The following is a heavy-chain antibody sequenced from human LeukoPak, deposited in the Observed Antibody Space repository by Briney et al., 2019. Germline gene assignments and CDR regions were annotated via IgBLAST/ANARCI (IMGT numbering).Heavy chain of an antibody. Sequence: GGSLRLSCVASGFTFSNYWLHWVRQAPGKGLVWVSRIKSDGSSTDYADSVRGRFTISRDNAKNTLYLQMNSLRGEDAAVYYCARGGGITWYDFDFWGQGTLVTVSS. V-gene: IGHV3-74*01. CDR1: GFTFSNYW. J-gene: IGHJ4*02. CDR3: ARGGGITWYDFDF. D-gene: IGHD6-13*01. CDR2: IKSDGSST.